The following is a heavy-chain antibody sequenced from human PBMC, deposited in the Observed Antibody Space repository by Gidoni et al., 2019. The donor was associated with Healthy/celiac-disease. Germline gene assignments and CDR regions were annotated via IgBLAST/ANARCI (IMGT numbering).Heavy chain of an antibody. CDR3: AHRPQVGISSSAGYDY. CDR2: IYWADDK. J-gene: IGHJ4*02. CDR1: GLSLSTSGVG. D-gene: IGHD6-6*01. V-gene: IGHV2-5*02. Sequence: QITFQESGPTLVKPTQPLPLTCTFSGLSLSTSGVGVGWIGQPPGKALEWLALIYWADDKRYIPSLKSRLTNTKDTTKNQEVLTMTNMDTVDTATYYCAHRPQVGISSSAGYDYWGQGTLVTVSS.